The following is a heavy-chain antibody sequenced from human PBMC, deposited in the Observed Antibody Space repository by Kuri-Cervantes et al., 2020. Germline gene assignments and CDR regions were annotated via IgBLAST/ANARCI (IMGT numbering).Heavy chain of an antibody. J-gene: IGHJ5*02. CDR3: ARVRDIAARPNWFDP. Sequence: GSLRLSCTVSGGSISSYYWSWIRQPPGKGLEWIGYIYYSGSTNYNPALKSRVTIIVDTSKNQFSLKLSSVTAADTAVYYCARVRDIAARPNWFDPWGQGTLVTVSS. CDR2: IYYSGST. V-gene: IGHV4-59*12. CDR1: GGSISSYY. D-gene: IGHD6-6*01.